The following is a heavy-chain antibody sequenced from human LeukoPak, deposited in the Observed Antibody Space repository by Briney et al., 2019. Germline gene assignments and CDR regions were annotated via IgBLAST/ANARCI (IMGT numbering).Heavy chain of an antibody. V-gene: IGHV3-13*01. CDR1: GFTFIDYD. J-gene: IGHJ4*02. Sequence: PGGSLRLSCAASGFTFIDYDMHWVRQVIGKGLEWVSAIGIRGDTHYSGSVKGRFTISRENAESSLYLQMNSLRDEDTAVYYCAKDGIGYSGYDWASRGHFDYWGQGTLVTVSS. CDR3: AKDGIGYSGYDWASRGHFDY. CDR2: IGIRGDT. D-gene: IGHD5-12*01.